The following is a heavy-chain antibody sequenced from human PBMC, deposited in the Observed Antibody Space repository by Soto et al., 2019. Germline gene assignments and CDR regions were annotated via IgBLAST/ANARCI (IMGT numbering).Heavy chain of an antibody. Sequence: SETLSLTCAVYGGSFSGYYWSWIRQPPGKGLEWIGEINHSGSTNYNPSLKSRVTISVDTSKNQFSLKLSSVTAADTAVYYCARGPDYYDSSGYYFRIFYYWGQGTLVTVSS. D-gene: IGHD3-22*01. J-gene: IGHJ4*02. CDR2: INHSGST. V-gene: IGHV4-34*01. CDR1: GGSFSGYY. CDR3: ARGPDYYDSSGYYFRIFYY.